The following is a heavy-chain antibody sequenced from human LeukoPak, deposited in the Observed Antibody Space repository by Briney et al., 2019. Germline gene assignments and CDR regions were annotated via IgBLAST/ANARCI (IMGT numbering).Heavy chain of an antibody. CDR2: VFTYNGDT. CDR1: GYTFVSYG. CDR3: ARWKEREPFEY. V-gene: IGHV1-18*04. Sequence: ASVKVSCKASGYTFVSYGITWVRQAPEQGLEWMGWVFTYNGDTRYAQKFQGRVTMTTDTSTSTVYMELRSLTSDDTGVYYCARWKEREPFEYWGQGTLVSVSS. J-gene: IGHJ4*02. D-gene: IGHD1-1*01.